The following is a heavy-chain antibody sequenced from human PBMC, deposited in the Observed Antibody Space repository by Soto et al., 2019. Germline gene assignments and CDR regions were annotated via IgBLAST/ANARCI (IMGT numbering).Heavy chain of an antibody. J-gene: IGHJ4*02. V-gene: IGHV4-38-2*02. CDR2: IFHSGRT. CDR1: GYSISSGYY. CDR3: AREFGGTYYFDY. D-gene: IGHD1-1*01. Sequence: PSETLSLTCAVSGYSISSGYYWGWIRQPPGKGLEWIGSIFHSGRTYYNPSLKSRVTILVDTSKNQFSLKLSSVTAADTAVYYCAREFGGTYYFDYWGQGTLVTVSS.